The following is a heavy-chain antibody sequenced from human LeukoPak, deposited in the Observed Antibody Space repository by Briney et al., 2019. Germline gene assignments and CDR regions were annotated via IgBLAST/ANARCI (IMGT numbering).Heavy chain of an antibody. CDR3: ARAPHAFDI. CDR2: ITWNGDTT. Sequence: PGGSLRLSCVASGFTFDDYGMNWVRQAPGKGPEWVSAITWNGDTTYYADSVRGRFTISRDNAKNSLYLQMNSLRAEDTALYFCARAPHAFDIWGQGTMVTVSS. CDR1: GFTFDDYG. V-gene: IGHV3-20*04. J-gene: IGHJ3*02.